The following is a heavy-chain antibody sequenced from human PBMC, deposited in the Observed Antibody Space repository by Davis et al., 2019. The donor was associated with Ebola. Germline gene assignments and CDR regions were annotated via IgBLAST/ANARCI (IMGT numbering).Heavy chain of an antibody. V-gene: IGHV1-8*01. CDR3: ARDGEFQSWRGYFDY. CDR2: MNPNSGNT. Sequence: AASVKVSCKASGYTFANYDINWVRQATGQGLEWMGWMNPNSGNTGYAQKFQGRVTMTRNTSISTAYMEVSSLRSEDTAVYYCARDGEFQSWRGYFDYWGQGTLVTVSS. J-gene: IGHJ4*02. D-gene: IGHD3-10*01. CDR1: GYTFANYD.